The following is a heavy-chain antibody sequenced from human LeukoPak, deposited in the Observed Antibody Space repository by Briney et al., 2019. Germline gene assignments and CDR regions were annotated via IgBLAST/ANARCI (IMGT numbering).Heavy chain of an antibody. J-gene: IGHJ4*02. CDR3: ANHGYHYYFDS. CDR1: GFTVSRNY. CDR2: ISGGDSDT. Sequence: PGGSLRLSCAASGFTVSRNYMSWVRQAPGKGLEWVSSISGGDSDTYYADSVKGRFTISRDNSKSTLYLQMNSLRAEDTALYYCANHGYHYYFDSWGQGTLVTVSS. D-gene: IGHD5-12*01. V-gene: IGHV3-23*01.